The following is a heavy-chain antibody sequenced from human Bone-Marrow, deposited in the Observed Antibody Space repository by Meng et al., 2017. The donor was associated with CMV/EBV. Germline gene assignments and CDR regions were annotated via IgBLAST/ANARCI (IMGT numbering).Heavy chain of an antibody. J-gene: IGHJ6*02. CDR3: ARGGTMVRGVIISKYYYFGMDV. Sequence: SVKVSCKASGGTFSSYAISWVRQAPGQGLEWMGGIIPIFGTANYAQKFQGRVTITTDESTSTAYMELSSLRSEDTAVYYCARGGTMVRGVIISKYYYFGMDVWGQGTTVTVSS. D-gene: IGHD3-10*01. CDR2: IIPIFGTA. CDR1: GGTFSSYA. V-gene: IGHV1-69*05.